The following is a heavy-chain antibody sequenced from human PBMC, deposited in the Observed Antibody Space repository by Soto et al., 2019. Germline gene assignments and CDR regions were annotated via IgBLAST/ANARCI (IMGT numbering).Heavy chain of an antibody. D-gene: IGHD3-10*01. CDR2: ISYDGSNK. CDR3: AKDRRITMVRGVLRAFDS. V-gene: IGHV3-30*18. J-gene: IGHJ4*01. CDR1: GFTFSSYG. Sequence: SGGSLRLSCASSGFTFSSYGMHWVRQAPGKGLEWVAVISYDGSNKYYADSVKGRFTISRDNYKNMLYLQMNSLRAEDTAVYYCAKDRRITMVRGVLRAFDSWGQGNLVTVSS.